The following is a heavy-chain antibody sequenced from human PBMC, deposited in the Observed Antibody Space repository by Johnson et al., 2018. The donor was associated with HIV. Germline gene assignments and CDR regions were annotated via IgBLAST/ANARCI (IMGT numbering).Heavy chain of an antibody. Sequence: QMLLVESGGGLAQPGRSLKLSCGASGFTLRSYAMHWVRQAPGKGLEWVAIISNDGSNTYFADSVKGRFTISRDNFKNTVYLQMNSLRTVDTAVYYCARGYTWNDVSIWGQGTMVTVSS. CDR2: ISNDGSNT. D-gene: IGHD1-1*01. J-gene: IGHJ3*02. V-gene: IGHV3-30*04. CDR1: GFTLRSYA. CDR3: ARGYTWNDVSI.